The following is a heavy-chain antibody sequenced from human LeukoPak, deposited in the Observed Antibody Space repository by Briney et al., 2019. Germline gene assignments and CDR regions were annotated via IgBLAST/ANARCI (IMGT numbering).Heavy chain of an antibody. CDR2: ITAGSSYI. Sequence: MPGGSLRLSCEVSGFDFTSYVMTWVRQAPGKGLEWVSSITAGSSYIDYTPSVEGRFTISRDNSKNSLFLHINSLRAEDTALYYCARVGVSATNTPAFDYWGQGTLVTVSS. J-gene: IGHJ4*02. V-gene: IGHV3-21*01. D-gene: IGHD2-15*01. CDR1: GFDFTSYV. CDR3: ARVGVSATNTPAFDY.